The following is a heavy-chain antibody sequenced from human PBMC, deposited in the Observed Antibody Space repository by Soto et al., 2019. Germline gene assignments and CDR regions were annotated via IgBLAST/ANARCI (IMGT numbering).Heavy chain of an antibody. J-gene: IGHJ3*02. CDR2: ISAYNGNT. V-gene: IGHV1-18*04. D-gene: IGHD5-18*01. Sequence: GASVKVSCKASGYTFTSYGISWVRQAPGQGLEWMGWISAYNGNTNYAQKLQGRVTMTTDTSTSTAYMELRSLRSDDTAVYYCERDKGYSYGPTDAFDIWGQGTMVTVSS. CDR1: GYTFTSYG. CDR3: ERDKGYSYGPTDAFDI.